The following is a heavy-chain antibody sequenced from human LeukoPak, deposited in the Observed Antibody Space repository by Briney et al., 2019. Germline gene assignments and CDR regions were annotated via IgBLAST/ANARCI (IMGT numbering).Heavy chain of an antibody. J-gene: IGHJ4*02. CDR1: GGSISSYY. D-gene: IGHD3-10*01. CDR2: IYYSGST. V-gene: IGHV4-59*12. CDR3: ASLVPTMVREIRDY. Sequence: PSATLSLTCTVSGGSISSYYWSWIRQPPGKGLEWIGYIYYSGSTNYNPSLKSRVTISVDTSENQFSLKLSSVTAADTAVYYCASLVPTMVREIRDYWGQGTLVTVSS.